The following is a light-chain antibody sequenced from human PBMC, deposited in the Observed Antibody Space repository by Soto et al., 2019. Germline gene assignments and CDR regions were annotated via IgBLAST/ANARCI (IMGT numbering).Light chain of an antibody. CDR2: DVT. V-gene: IGLV2-14*03. J-gene: IGLJ2*01. Sequence: QSALTQPASVSGSPGQSITIPCTGTSSDIGSYNYVSWYQHYPGKAPKLIIYDVTNRPSGVSNRFSGSKSDNTASLTISGIQADDEADYYCSSYATTTILFGGGTKLTVL. CDR3: SSYATTTIL. CDR1: SSDIGSYNY.